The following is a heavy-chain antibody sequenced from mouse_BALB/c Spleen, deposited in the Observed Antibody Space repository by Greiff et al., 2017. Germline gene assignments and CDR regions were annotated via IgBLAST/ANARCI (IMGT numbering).Heavy chain of an antibody. V-gene: IGHV14-3*02. CDR3: ARGGNYGYYYAMDY. CDR2: IDPANGNT. Sequence: EVKLMESGAELVKPGASVKLSCTASGFNIKDTYMHWVKQRPEQGLEWIGRIDPANGNTKYDPKFQGKATITADTSSNTAYLQLSSLTSEDTAVYYCARGGNYGYYYAMDYWGQGTSVTVSS. CDR1: GFNIKDTY. D-gene: IGHD2-1*01. J-gene: IGHJ4*01.